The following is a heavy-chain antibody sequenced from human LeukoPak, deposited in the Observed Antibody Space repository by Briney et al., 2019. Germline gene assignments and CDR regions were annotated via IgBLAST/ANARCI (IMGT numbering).Heavy chain of an antibody. J-gene: IGHJ3*02. CDR1: GFTFSSYG. CDR3: ARDNYYDSSGYLYLYAFDI. Sequence: GGSLRLSCAASGFTFSSYGMHWVRQAPGRGLEWVAFIRNDGSNKYYADSVKGRLTISRDNSKNTLYLQMNSLRAEDTAVYYCARDNYYDSSGYLYLYAFDIWGQGTMVTVSS. D-gene: IGHD3-22*01. CDR2: IRNDGSNK. V-gene: IGHV3-30*02.